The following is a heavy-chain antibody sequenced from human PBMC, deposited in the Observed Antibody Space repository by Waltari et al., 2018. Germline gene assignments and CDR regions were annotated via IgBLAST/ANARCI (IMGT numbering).Heavy chain of an antibody. J-gene: IGHJ4*02. CDR2: IIPIFGTA. V-gene: IGHV1-69*15. D-gene: IGHD3-22*01. CDR1: GGTFSSYA. CDR3: ARAPGYYYDSSGYYLFDY. Sequence: QVQLVQSGAEVKKPGSSVKVSCKASGGTFSSYALSWVRQAPGQGLEWMGRIIPIFGTANYAQKFQGRVTITADESTSTAYMELSSLRSEDTAVYYCARAPGYYYDSSGYYLFDYWGQGTLVTVSS.